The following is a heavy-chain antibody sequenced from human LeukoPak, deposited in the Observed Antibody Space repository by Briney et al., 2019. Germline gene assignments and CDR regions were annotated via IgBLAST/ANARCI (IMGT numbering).Heavy chain of an antibody. CDR2: IYYSGST. V-gene: IGHV4-39*01. D-gene: IGHD4-23*01. Sequence: SETLSLTCTVSGDSISTSSYYWGWIRQPPGKGLEWTGGIYYSGSTYYNPSLKSRVTISVDMSKNQFSLKLISVTAADTAVYYCARGDYGGRHFDYWGQGTLVTVSS. J-gene: IGHJ4*02. CDR1: GDSISTSSYY. CDR3: ARGDYGGRHFDY.